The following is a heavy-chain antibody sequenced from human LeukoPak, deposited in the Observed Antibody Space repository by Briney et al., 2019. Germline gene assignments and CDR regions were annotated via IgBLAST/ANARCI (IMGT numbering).Heavy chain of an antibody. Sequence: PGGSLRLSCAGSGFTLSSYSMNWVRQAPGKGMKWVSYISSSSGTIYYADSVKGRFTISRDNAKNSLYLQMNSLRAEDTAVYYCARLAGIWFGEPDHDAFDIWGQGTMVTVSS. CDR2: ISSSSGTI. V-gene: IGHV3-48*01. D-gene: IGHD3-10*01. CDR3: ARLAGIWFGEPDHDAFDI. CDR1: GFTLSSYS. J-gene: IGHJ3*02.